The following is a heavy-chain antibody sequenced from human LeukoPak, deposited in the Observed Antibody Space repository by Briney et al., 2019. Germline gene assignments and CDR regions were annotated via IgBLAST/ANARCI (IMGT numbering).Heavy chain of an antibody. V-gene: IGHV5-51*01. CDR3: AKSRGANWYCDL. Sequence: GESLKISCEGSGYSFTSYWIGWVRQMAGKELGWIGIIYAGDSATNYSPFFQGQVTCSADKSINTAYLQWSSLKASDTARYYCAKSRGANWYCDLWGRGTLVTVSS. J-gene: IGHJ2*01. D-gene: IGHD1-26*01. CDR1: GYSFTSYW. CDR2: IYAGDSAT.